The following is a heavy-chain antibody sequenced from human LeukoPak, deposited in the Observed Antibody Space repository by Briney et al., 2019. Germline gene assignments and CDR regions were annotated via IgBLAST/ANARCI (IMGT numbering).Heavy chain of an antibody. CDR2: INEDGSVK. CDR1: GGTFSAYW. CDR3: AKVPRDSECY. J-gene: IGHJ4*02. Sequence: PGGSLRLSCAVSGGTFSAYWMAWVRQSPGKGLEWVAEINEDGSVKYYVDSMKGRFTISRDNAKNSLYLQMNSLGAEDPAVYYFAKVPRDSECYWGQGTLVTVYS. V-gene: IGHV3-7*01. D-gene: IGHD3-22*01.